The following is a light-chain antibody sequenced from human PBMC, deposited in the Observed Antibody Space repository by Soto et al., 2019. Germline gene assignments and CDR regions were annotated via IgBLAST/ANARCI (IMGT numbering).Light chain of an antibody. CDR2: LEGTGSY. J-gene: IGLJ3*02. CDR1: SGHSSYI. V-gene: IGLV4-60*02. CDR3: ETWNSNTWV. Sequence: QSVLTQSSSASASLGSSVKLTCTLSSGHSSYIIAWHQQQPGKAPRYLMKLEGTGSYNKGSGVPDRFSGSSSGADRYLTISNLQFEDEADSYCETWNSNTWVFGGGTKLTVL.